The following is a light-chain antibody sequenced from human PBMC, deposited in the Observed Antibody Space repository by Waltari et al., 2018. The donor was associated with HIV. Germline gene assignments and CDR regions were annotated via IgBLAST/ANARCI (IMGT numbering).Light chain of an antibody. CDR2: ATS. V-gene: IGKV1-39*01. Sequence: DIQMTQSPSSLSASVGDRVSITCRASQTFNTSLNWYQQKPGKAPNLLIFATSTLQSGVPSRFSGSGSGTDFTLTISSLQPEDFATYYCQQSYSSPRTFGQGTKVEVK. J-gene: IGKJ1*01. CDR3: QQSYSSPRT. CDR1: QTFNTS.